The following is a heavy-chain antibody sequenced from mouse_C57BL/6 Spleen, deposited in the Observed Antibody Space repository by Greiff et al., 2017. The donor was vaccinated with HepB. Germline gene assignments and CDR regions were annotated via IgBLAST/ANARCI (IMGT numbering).Heavy chain of an antibody. D-gene: IGHD1-1*02. J-gene: IGHJ1*01. CDR2: ISSGGDYI. Sequence: EVHLVESGEGLVKPGGSLKLSCAASGFTFSSYAMSWVRQTPEKRLEWVAYISSGGDYIYYADTVKGRFPISRDNARNTLYLQMSSLKSEDTAMYYCTRERRPPYGSLWYFDFWGAGTTLTVSS. CDR1: GFTFSSYA. CDR3: TRERRPPYGSLWYFDF. V-gene: IGHV5-9-1*02.